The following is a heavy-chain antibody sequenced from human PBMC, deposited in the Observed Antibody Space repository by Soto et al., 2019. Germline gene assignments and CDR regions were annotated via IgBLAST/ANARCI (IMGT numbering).Heavy chain of an antibody. CDR3: AKDHYLSRSGSPSPYCFDY. CDR2: ISSDGNTK. V-gene: IGHV3-30*04. D-gene: IGHD3-10*01. J-gene: IGHJ4*02. CDR1: GFTFPNFA. Sequence: QVYLVESGGGVVQPGKSLRLSCTVSGFTFPNFAMHWVRQAPGKGPEWVALISSDGNTKYYADSVKGRFTISRDNSKNTLYLQMSGLRIEDTAVFYCAKDHYLSRSGSPSPYCFDYWGQGTLVTVSS.